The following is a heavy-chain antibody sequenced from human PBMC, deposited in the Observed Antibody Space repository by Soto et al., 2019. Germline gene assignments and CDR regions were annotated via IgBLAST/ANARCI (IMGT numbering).Heavy chain of an antibody. CDR3: AAPEYRRAWTPFDY. J-gene: IGHJ4*02. CDR1: GYTVTGYY. Sequence: QVHLVQSGTEVKNPGASVRVSCKVSGYTVTGYYVHWLRQAPGQGLEWMGWIDPRSGATKSARDFQGRVTMTSDTPTVTMYMELTRLTADDTAVYYCAAPEYRRAWTPFDYWDQGTLATVTS. V-gene: IGHV1-2*02. CDR2: IDPRSGAT. D-gene: IGHD1-1*01.